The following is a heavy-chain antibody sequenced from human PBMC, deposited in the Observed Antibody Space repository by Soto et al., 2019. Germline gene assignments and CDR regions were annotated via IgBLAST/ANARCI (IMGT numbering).Heavy chain of an antibody. J-gene: IGHJ6*02. D-gene: IGHD1-26*01. V-gene: IGHV1-2*02. CDR2: INHNTSAT. CDR1: GYIFTGYF. CDR3: ASLTWDRDHYYGMDV. Sequence: ASVKVSCKASGYIFTGYFSQWLRQAPGQGLEWMGWINHNTSATNYAKKFQGRLTVTRDTPLGAPYMELTSLRRDDTALYYCASLTWDRDHYYGMDVWG.